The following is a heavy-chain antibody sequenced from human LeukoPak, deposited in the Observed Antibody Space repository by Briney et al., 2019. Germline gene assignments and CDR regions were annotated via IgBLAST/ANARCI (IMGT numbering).Heavy chain of an antibody. D-gene: IGHD3-22*01. CDR3: AREVRRGFDY. V-gene: IGHV4-39*02. CDR1: GGSISSSSYY. CDR2: IYYSGST. Sequence: SETLSLTCTVSGGSISSSSYYWGWIRQPPGKGLEWIGSIYYSGSTYYNPSLKSRVTISVDTSKNQFSLKLSSVTAADTAVYYCAREVRRGFDYWGQGTLVTVSS. J-gene: IGHJ4*02.